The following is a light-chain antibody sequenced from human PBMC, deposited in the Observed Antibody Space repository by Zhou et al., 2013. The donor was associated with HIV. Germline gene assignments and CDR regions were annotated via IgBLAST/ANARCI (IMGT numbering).Light chain of an antibody. V-gene: IGKV1-16*02. CDR1: QGISNY. CDR3: QQYNSFPLT. J-gene: IGKJ4*01. Sequence: DIQMTQSPSSLSASVGDRVTITCRASQGISNYLAWFQQKPGKAPKSLIYAASSLQSGSHQSSAAVDLGQISLSPSAACSLKYFATYYCQQYNSFPLTFGGGTKVE. CDR2: AAS.